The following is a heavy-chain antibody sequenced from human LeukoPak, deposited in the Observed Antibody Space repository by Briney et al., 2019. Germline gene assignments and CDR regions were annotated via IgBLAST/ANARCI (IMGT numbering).Heavy chain of an antibody. D-gene: IGHD6-25*01. CDR2: IKYDGSET. Sequence: GGSLRLSCAASGFTFSGYWMSWFRQAPGKGLEWVANIKYDGSETHYVDSVKGRFTISRDNAKDSLFLQMHSLRVEDTAVYYCARDPAATDHWGQGALVIVSS. CDR3: ARDPAATDH. CDR1: GFTFSGYW. V-gene: IGHV3-7*01. J-gene: IGHJ4*02.